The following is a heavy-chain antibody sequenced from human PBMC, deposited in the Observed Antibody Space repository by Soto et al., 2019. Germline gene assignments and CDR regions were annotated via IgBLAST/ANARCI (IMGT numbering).Heavy chain of an antibody. CDR2: IYYSGST. Sequence: PSETLSLTCTVSGGSISSYYWSWIRQPPGKGLEWIGYIYYSGSTNYNPSLKSRVTISVDTSKNQFSLKLSSVTAADTAVYYCARGALSIAARRHPVWFDPWGQGTLVSVSS. D-gene: IGHD6-6*01. J-gene: IGHJ5*02. CDR1: GGSISSYY. V-gene: IGHV4-59*01. CDR3: ARGALSIAARRHPVWFDP.